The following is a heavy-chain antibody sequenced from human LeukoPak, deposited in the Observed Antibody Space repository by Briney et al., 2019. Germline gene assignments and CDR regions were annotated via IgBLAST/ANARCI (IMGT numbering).Heavy chain of an antibody. V-gene: IGHV1-18*04. Sequence: GASVKVSCKASGYTFTSYGISWVRQAPGQGLEWMGWISAYNGNTNYAQKLQGRVTMTTDTSTSTAYMELRSLRSDDTAVYYCARWRSYGWGSYRYRDGDSWGQGTLVTVSS. CDR2: ISAYNGNT. CDR1: GYTFTSYG. D-gene: IGHD3-16*02. CDR3: ARWRSYGWGSYRYRDGDS. J-gene: IGHJ4*02.